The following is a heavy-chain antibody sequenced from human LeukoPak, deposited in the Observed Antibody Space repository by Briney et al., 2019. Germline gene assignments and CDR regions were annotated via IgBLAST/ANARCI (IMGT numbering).Heavy chain of an antibody. D-gene: IGHD6-19*01. Sequence: SETLSLTCTVSGGSISSYYWSWIRQPAGKGLEWIGRIYTSGSTNYNPSLKSRVTMSVDTSKNQFSLKLSSVTAAGTAVYYCAREGGSSGWYPFDYWGQGTLVIVSS. CDR2: IYTSGST. CDR1: GGSISSYY. CDR3: AREGGSSGWYPFDY. V-gene: IGHV4-4*07. J-gene: IGHJ4*02.